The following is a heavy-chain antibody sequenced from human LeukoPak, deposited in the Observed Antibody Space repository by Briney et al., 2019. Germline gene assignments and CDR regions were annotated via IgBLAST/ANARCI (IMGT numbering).Heavy chain of an antibody. V-gene: IGHV3-21*01. CDR2: ISSSSSYI. CDR1: GFTFSSYS. CDR3: AGEVGATGYYYYYMDV. D-gene: IGHD1-26*01. Sequence: GGSLRLSCAASGFTFSSYSMNWVRQAPGKGLEWVSSISSSSSYIYYADSVKGRFTISRDNAKNSLYLQMNSLRAEDTAVYYCAGEVGATGYYYYYMDVWGKGTTVTVSS. J-gene: IGHJ6*03.